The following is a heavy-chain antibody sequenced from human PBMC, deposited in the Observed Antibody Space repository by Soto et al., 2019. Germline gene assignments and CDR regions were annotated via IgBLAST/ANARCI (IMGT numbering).Heavy chain of an antibody. V-gene: IGHV3-74*01. CDR2: INSDGSST. D-gene: IGHD4-17*01. J-gene: IGHJ4*02. Sequence: GGSLRLSCAASGFTFSSYWMHWVRQAPGKGLVWVSRINSDGSSTSYADSVKGRFTISRDNAKNTLYLQMNSLRAEDTAVYYCARDSLGFDYGEGYYFDYWGQGTLVTVSS. CDR3: ARDSLGFDYGEGYYFDY. CDR1: GFTFSSYW.